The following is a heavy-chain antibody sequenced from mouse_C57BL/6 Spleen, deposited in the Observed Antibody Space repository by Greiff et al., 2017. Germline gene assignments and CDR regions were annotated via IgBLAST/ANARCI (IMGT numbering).Heavy chain of an antibody. D-gene: IGHD1-1*01. CDR3: ARCPFITTVVATDFDV. Sequence: VQLQESGPELVRPGVSVKISCKGSGYTFTDYAMHWVKQSHAKSLEWIGVISTYYGDASYNQKFKDKATMTVDKSSSTAYMELARLTSEDSAVYYCARCPFITTVVATDFDVWGTGTTVTVSS. CDR1: GYTFTDYA. CDR2: ISTYYGDA. V-gene: IGHV1-67*01. J-gene: IGHJ1*03.